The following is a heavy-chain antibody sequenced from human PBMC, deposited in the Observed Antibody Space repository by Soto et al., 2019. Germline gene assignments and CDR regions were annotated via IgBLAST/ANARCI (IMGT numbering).Heavy chain of an antibody. Sequence: SQPRSLTCAVSGYSISSGYYWGWIRQPAGKGLEWIGRIYHRGRTYYNPSLKSRVTISGDTSKNQFSLKLSSVTAADTAVYYCARDPRDYGDRNLFDPSGRGTLVPVSS. V-gene: IGHV4-38-2*02. CDR3: ARDPRDYGDRNLFDP. J-gene: IGHJ5*02. CDR1: GYSISSGYY. D-gene: IGHD4-17*01. CDR2: IYHRGRT.